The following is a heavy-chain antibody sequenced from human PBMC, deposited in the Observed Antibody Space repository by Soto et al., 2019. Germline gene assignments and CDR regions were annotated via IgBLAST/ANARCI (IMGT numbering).Heavy chain of an antibody. D-gene: IGHD5-18*01. CDR3: VKDFRRYTNGLDV. CDR1: GFTYEDFA. CDR2: ISWNSAST. V-gene: IGHV3-9*01. Sequence: EVEVVESGGDLVQPGGSLRLSCVVSGFTYEDFAMHWVRQAPGKGLEWVSGISWNSASTGYADSVTGRFTISRDNAKNSLYLQMRNLTGDDTAMYYCVKDFRRYTNGLDVWGPGTSVTVSS. J-gene: IGHJ6*02.